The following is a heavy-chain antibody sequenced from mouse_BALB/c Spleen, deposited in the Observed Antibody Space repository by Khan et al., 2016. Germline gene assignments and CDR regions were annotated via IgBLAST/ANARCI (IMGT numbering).Heavy chain of an antibody. CDR1: DYSISSDYA. CDR3: ARLAYYAYYFDY. J-gene: IGHJ2*01. V-gene: IGHV3-2*02. Sequence: EVQLRESGPGLVKPSQSLSLTCTVTDYSISSDYAWNWIRQFPGNKLEWMGYIAYSGSTTYNPSLKSRISITRDTSKNQFFLQLNSVTTEDTATYYCARLAYYAYYFDYWGQGTTLTVSS. D-gene: IGHD1-1*01. CDR2: IAYSGST.